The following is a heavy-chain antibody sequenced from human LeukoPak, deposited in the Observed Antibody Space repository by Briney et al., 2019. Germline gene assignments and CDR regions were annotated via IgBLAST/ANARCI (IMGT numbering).Heavy chain of an antibody. J-gene: IGHJ5*02. CDR2: IIPIFGTA. D-gene: IGHD6-13*01. Sequence: SVKVSCKASGGTFSSYAISWVRQAPGQGLEWMGGIIPIFGTANYAQKFQGRVTITTDESTSTAYMELSSLRSDDTAAYYCARDYRSSSWYNWFDPWGQGTLVTVSS. CDR3: ARDYRSSSWYNWFDP. V-gene: IGHV1-69*05. CDR1: GGTFSSYA.